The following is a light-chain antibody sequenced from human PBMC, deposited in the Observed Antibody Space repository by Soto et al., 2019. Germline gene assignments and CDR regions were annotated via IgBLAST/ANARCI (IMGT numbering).Light chain of an antibody. CDR2: GAS. Sequence: EIVMTQSPATLSVSPGEGATLSCRASQSIGSNLAWYQHKPGQPPRLLIYGASTRATGVPARFSGSGSGTEFTLTISSLQSEDVAVSYRQQYNNWPPYTFGQGTKLEIK. V-gene: IGKV3-15*01. CDR3: QQYNNWPPYT. J-gene: IGKJ2*01. CDR1: QSIGSN.